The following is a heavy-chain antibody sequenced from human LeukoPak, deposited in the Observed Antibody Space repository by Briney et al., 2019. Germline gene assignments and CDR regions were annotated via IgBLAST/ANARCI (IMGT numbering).Heavy chain of an antibody. CDR3: AKVGSGWYGVDY. Sequence: GGSLRLSCAVSGIIFSSYGIHWVRQSPGKGLEWVAFIRYDGTNKYYADSVKGRFTISRDNSKNTLYLQMNSLRAEDTAVYYCAKVGSGWYGVDYWGQGTLVTVSS. J-gene: IGHJ4*02. D-gene: IGHD6-19*01. CDR2: IRYDGTNK. CDR1: GIIFSSYG. V-gene: IGHV3-30*02.